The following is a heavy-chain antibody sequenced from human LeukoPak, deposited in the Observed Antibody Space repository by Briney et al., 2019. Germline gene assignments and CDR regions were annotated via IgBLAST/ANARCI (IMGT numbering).Heavy chain of an antibody. V-gene: IGHV3-7*05. CDR1: GFTFSSYW. Sequence: GGSLRLSCAASGFTFSSYWMSWVRQPPGKGPEWVANIKHDGSEKYYVDSVKGRFSISRDYAKNSVYLQMNSLRAEDTAVYYCARGPGRVAATATGSFDIWGQGTVVTVSS. CDR2: IKHDGSEK. CDR3: ARGPGRVAATATGSFDI. J-gene: IGHJ3*02. D-gene: IGHD6-13*01.